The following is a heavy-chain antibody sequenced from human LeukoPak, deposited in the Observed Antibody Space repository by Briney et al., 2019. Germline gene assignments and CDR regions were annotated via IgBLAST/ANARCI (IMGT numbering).Heavy chain of an antibody. CDR1: GYTFTSYW. J-gene: IGHJ4*02. V-gene: IGHV5-51*01. CDR3: ASGGVAATDGFDY. CDR2: IYPGDSDT. D-gene: IGHD2-15*01. Sequence: GESLKISCKGSGYTFTSYWIGWVRQMPGKGLESLGIIYPGDSDTRYSPSFQGQVTISADKSISTAYLQWSSLKASDTAMYYCASGGVAATDGFDYCGQGTLVTVSS.